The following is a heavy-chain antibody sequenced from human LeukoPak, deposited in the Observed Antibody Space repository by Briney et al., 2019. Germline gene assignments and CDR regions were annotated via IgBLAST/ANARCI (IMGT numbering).Heavy chain of an antibody. CDR1: GFTFSSYS. V-gene: IGHV3-21*01. D-gene: IGHD5-12*01. J-gene: IGHJ4*02. CDR2: ISSSSSYI. Sequence: GGSLRLSCAASGFTFSSYSLNWVRQAPGKGLELVSSISSSSSYIYYADSVKGRFTISRDSAKNSLYLQMNSLRAEDTAVYYCARDRASGYSGYDFDYWGQGTLVTVSS. CDR3: ARDRASGYSGYDFDY.